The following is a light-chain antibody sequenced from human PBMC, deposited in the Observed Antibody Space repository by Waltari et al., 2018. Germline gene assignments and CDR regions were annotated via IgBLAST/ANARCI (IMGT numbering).Light chain of an antibody. V-gene: IGKV1-39*01. CDR3: QQYETSPWT. CDR1: QSISSY. Sequence: DIQMTQSPSSLSASVGDRVTITCRASQSISSYLNWYQQKPGKAPNLLIYAASSLQSGVPSRFSGSGSGTDFTLTISSLQPEDFAVYYCQQYETSPWTFGRGTKVEI. J-gene: IGKJ1*01. CDR2: AAS.